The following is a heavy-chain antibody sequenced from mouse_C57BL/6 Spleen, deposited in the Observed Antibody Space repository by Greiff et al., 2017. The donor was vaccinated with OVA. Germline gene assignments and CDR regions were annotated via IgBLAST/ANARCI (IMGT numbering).Heavy chain of an antibody. V-gene: IGHV1-74*01. D-gene: IGHD2-4*01. CDR1: GYTFTSYW. Sequence: QVQLQQPGAELVKPGASVKVSCKASGYTFTSYWMHWVKQRPGQGLEWIGRIHPSDSDTNYNQKFKGKATLTVDKSSSTAYMQLSSLTSEDSAVYYCAIILYDYDGAFAYWGQGTLVTVSA. J-gene: IGHJ3*01. CDR2: IHPSDSDT. CDR3: AIILYDYDGAFAY.